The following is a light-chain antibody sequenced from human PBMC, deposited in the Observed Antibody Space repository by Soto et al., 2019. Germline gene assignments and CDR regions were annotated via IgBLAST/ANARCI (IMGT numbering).Light chain of an antibody. Sequence: IVMTQSPLSLPVTPGEPASISCRSSQSLLHSNGYNYLDWYLQKPGQSPQLLIYLGSNRASGVPDRFCGSGSGTDFTLKISRVEAEDVGVYYCMQAIQTYTFGQGTTLEIK. CDR1: QSLLHSNGYNY. CDR3: MQAIQTYT. CDR2: LGS. J-gene: IGKJ2*01. V-gene: IGKV2-28*01.